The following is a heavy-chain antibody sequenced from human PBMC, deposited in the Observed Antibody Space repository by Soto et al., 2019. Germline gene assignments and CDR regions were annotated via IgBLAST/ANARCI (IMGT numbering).Heavy chain of an antibody. J-gene: IGHJ4*02. V-gene: IGHV1-46*01. CDR3: ARERYCSGGSCHSNAFDY. D-gene: IGHD2-15*01. Sequence: QVQLVQSGAEVTKPGASVKVSCKASGYTFTSYYMHWVRQAPGQGLEWMGIINPSRGSTGYAQKFQSRVAMSRDTSTRTVYMELSSLRSEDTAVYYCARERYCSGGSCHSNAFDYWGQGTLVTVSS. CDR2: INPSRGST. CDR1: GYTFTSYY.